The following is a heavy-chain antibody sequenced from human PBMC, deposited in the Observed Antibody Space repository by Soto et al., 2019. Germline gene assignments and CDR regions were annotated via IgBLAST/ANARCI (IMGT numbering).Heavy chain of an antibody. CDR3: AREGGRRVTIFGVVIIPGSNPRHYYYYGMDV. J-gene: IGHJ6*02. CDR1: GGTFSSYA. Sequence: GASVKVSCKASGGTFSSYAISWVRQAPGQGLEWMGGIIPIFGTANYAQKFQGRVTITADESTSTAYMELSSLRSEDTAVYYCAREGGRRVTIFGVVIIPGSNPRHYYYYGMDVWGQGTTVTVSS. D-gene: IGHD3-3*01. CDR2: IIPIFGTA. V-gene: IGHV1-69*13.